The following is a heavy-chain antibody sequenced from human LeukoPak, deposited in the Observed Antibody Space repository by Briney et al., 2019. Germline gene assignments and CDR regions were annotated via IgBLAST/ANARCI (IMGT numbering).Heavy chain of an antibody. J-gene: IGHJ5*02. Sequence: SETLSLTCTVSGGSISSYYWSWIRQPPGKGLEWIGYIYTSGSTNYNPSLKSRVTISVDTSKNQFSLKLSSVTAADTAAYYCARQNGARYDFWSGPGHNWFDPWGQGTLVTVSS. CDR2: IYTSGST. CDR1: GGSISSYY. D-gene: IGHD3-3*01. V-gene: IGHV4-4*09. CDR3: ARQNGARYDFWSGPGHNWFDP.